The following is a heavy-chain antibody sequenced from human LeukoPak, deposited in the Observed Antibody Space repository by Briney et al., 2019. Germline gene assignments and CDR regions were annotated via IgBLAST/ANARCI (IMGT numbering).Heavy chain of an antibody. CDR2: ISSSSSHI. CDR3: ARGGFEDYYDSSGYYYSPYYFDY. CDR1: GFTFSSYS. D-gene: IGHD3-22*01. V-gene: IGHV3-21*01. J-gene: IGHJ4*02. Sequence: PGGSLRLSCAASGFTFSSYSMNWVGQAPGKGLEWVSSISSSSSHIYYADSVKGRFTISRDNAKNSLYLQMNSLRAEDTAVYYCARGGFEDYYDSSGYYYSPYYFDYWGQGTLVTVSS.